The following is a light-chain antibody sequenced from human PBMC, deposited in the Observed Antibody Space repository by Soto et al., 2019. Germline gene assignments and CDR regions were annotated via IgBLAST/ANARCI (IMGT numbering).Light chain of an antibody. CDR2: GAS. Sequence: EIVLTQSPGTLSLSPGGRATLSCRASQSVSNNYLAWYQQKPGQAPRLLTYGASSRATGIPDRFSGGGSGTDFTLTVTRLEPEDFAVYYCQQYGSSITFGKGTRLEIK. V-gene: IGKV3-20*01. CDR1: QSVSNNY. J-gene: IGKJ5*01. CDR3: QQYGSSIT.